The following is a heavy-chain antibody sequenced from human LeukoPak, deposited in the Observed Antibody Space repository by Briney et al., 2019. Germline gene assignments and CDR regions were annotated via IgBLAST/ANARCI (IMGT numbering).Heavy chain of an antibody. Sequence: SETLSLTCTVSGCSLSSSSTSYWGWIRQPPGKGLEWIRSMNYGGTSHYNPSLKSRVTISVDTSKNQFSLKLSSVTAADTAVYYCARAKNLQRTGIAFDIWGQGTMVTVSS. V-gene: IGHV4-39*07. D-gene: IGHD1-1*01. CDR3: ARAKNLQRTGIAFDI. J-gene: IGHJ3*02. CDR1: GCSLSSSSTSY. CDR2: MNYGGTS.